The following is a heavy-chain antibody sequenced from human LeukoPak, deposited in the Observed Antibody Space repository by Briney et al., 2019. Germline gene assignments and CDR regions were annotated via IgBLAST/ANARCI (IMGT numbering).Heavy chain of an antibody. Sequence: SETLSLTCAVYGGSFSGYYWSWIRQPPGKGLEWIGEINHSGSTNYNPSLKSRVTISVDTSKNQFSLKLSSVTAADTAVYYCARAQGYCTNGVCYEINFDYWGQGTLVTVSS. CDR3: ARAQGYCTNGVCYEINFDY. J-gene: IGHJ4*02. V-gene: IGHV4-34*01. CDR1: GGSFSGYY. CDR2: INHSGST. D-gene: IGHD2-8*01.